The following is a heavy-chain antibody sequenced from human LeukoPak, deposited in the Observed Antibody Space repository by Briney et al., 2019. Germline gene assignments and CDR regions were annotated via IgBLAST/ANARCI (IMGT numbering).Heavy chain of an antibody. CDR2: IKQDGSEK. CDR3: ARDRDTAMAHHPYYYYGMDV. CDR1: GFPLSNYW. J-gene: IGHJ6*02. V-gene: IGHV3-7*01. D-gene: IGHD5-18*01. Sequence: GGSLRLSCAASGFPLSNYWMSWVRQAPGKGLEWVANIKQDGSEKYYVDSVKGRFTISRDNAKNSLYLQMNSLRAEDTAVYYCARDRDTAMAHHPYYYYGMDVWGQGTTVTVSS.